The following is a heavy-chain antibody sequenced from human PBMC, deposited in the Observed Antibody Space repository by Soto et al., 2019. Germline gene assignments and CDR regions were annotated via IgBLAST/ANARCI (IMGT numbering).Heavy chain of an antibody. CDR1: GGSISSGDYY. Sequence: PSETLSLTCTVSGGSISSGDYYWSWIRQPPGKGLEWIGYIYYSGSTYYNPSLKSRVTISVDTSKNQFSLKLSSVTAADTAVYYCARVYYDYGDPSCFDPWGQGTLVTVSS. V-gene: IGHV4-30-4*01. D-gene: IGHD4-17*01. J-gene: IGHJ5*02. CDR2: IYYSGST. CDR3: ARVYYDYGDPSCFDP.